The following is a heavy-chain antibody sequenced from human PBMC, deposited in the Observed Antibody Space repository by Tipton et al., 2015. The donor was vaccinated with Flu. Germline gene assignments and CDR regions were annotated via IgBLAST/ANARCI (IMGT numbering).Heavy chain of an antibody. CDR1: GGSFSGYY. V-gene: IGHV4-34*01. J-gene: IGHJ3*02. CDR3: ARDGFITMIVVVTPGALDI. Sequence: LRLSCAVYGGSFSGYYWSWIRQPPGKGLEWIGEINHSGSTNYNPSLKSRVTISVDTSKNQFSLKLSSVTAADTAVYYCARDGFITMIVVVTPGALDIWGQGTMVTVSS. D-gene: IGHD3-22*01. CDR2: INHSGST.